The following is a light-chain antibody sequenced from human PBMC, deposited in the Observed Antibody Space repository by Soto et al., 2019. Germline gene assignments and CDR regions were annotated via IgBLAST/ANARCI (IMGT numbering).Light chain of an antibody. CDR3: SSYRSISTVV. V-gene: IGLV2-14*03. CDR1: SSDIGGHNS. Sequence: QSVLTQPASVSGSPGQSITISCTGTSSDIGGHNSVSWYQQHPGRAPKLVIYDVSSRPSGVSNRFSGSRSGNTASLTISGLQAEDEADYYCSSYRSISTVVFGGGTKLTVL. CDR2: DVS. J-gene: IGLJ2*01.